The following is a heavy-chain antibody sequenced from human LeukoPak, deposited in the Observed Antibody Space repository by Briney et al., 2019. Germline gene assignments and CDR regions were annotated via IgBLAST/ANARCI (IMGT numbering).Heavy chain of an antibody. V-gene: IGHV1-18*01. CDR1: GYTFTSYG. Sequence: ASVKVSCKASGYTFTSYGISWVRQAPGQGLEWTGWISAYNGNTNYAQKLQGRVTMTTDTSTSTAYMELRSLRSDDTAVYYCARERYYYDSSGRRWWFDPWGQGTLVTVSS. J-gene: IGHJ5*02. D-gene: IGHD3-22*01. CDR2: ISAYNGNT. CDR3: ARERYYYDSSGRRWWFDP.